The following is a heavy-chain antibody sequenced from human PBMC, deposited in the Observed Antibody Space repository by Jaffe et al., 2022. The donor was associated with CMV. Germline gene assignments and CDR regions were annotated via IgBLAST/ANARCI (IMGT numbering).Heavy chain of an antibody. J-gene: IGHJ6*02. Sequence: EVQLVESGGGLVQPGGSLKLSCAASGFTFSGSAMHWVRQASGKGLEWVGRIRSKANSYATAYAASVKGRFTISRDDSKNTAYLQMNSLKTEDTAVYYCTAPRIAARPDYYYGMDVWGQGTTVTVSS. CDR1: GFTFSGSA. V-gene: IGHV3-73*02. D-gene: IGHD6-6*01. CDR2: IRSKANSYAT. CDR3: TAPRIAARPDYYYGMDV.